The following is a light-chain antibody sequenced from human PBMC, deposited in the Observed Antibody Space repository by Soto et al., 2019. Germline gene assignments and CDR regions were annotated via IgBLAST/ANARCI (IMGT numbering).Light chain of an antibody. CDR3: QHYNSYSEA. V-gene: IGKV1-5*01. CDR2: AAS. J-gene: IGKJ1*01. Sequence: DIKMSQSPSSLSASEGDRVTITCRASQSISSYLNWYQQKPGKAPKLLIYAASTLQSGVPSRFSGSGSGTEFTLTISSLQPDDFATYYCQHYNSYSEAFGQGTKVDI. CDR1: QSISSY.